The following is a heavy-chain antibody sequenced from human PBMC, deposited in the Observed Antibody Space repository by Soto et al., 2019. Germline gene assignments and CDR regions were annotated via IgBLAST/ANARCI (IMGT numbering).Heavy chain of an antibody. Sequence: QVHLVQSGAEMKQPGSSVRVSCEASGGAFSTSGIGWVRQAPGQGLEWMGGIIPNFGAPNYAQRFQGRVTISSDESTSTAYLELRSLKSEDPANYYCARDPRSGWAHDAFDVWGPGTLIIVSS. CDR3: ARDPRSGWAHDAFDV. D-gene: IGHD3-22*01. CDR1: GGAFSTSG. J-gene: IGHJ3*01. CDR2: IIPNFGAP. V-gene: IGHV1-69*01.